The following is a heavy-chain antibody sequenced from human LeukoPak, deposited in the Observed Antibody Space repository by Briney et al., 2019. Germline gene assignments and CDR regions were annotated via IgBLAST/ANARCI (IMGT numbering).Heavy chain of an antibody. J-gene: IGHJ3*02. CDR1: GGSFSGYY. CDR3: ARITIFGVVTDDAFDI. Sequence: SETLSLTCAVYGGSFSGYYWSWIRQPPGKGLEWIGEINHGGSTNYNPSLKSRVTISVDTSKNQFSLKLSSVTAADTAVYYCARITIFGVVTDDAFDIWGQGTMVTISS. D-gene: IGHD3-3*01. V-gene: IGHV4-34*01. CDR2: INHGGST.